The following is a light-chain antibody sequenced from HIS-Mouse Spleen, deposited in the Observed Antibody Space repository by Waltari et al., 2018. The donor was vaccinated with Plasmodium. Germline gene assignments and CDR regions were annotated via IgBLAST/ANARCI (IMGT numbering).Light chain of an antibody. CDR2: GAS. Sequence: EIVITQSPATLSVSPGERATLSCRASQSVSSNLAWYQQKPGQAPRLLIYGASTRATGIPARFSGSGSGTDFTLTISSLQSEDFAVYYCQQYNNWSFTFGPGTKVDIK. V-gene: IGKV3-15*01. J-gene: IGKJ3*01. CDR1: QSVSSN. CDR3: QQYNNWSFT.